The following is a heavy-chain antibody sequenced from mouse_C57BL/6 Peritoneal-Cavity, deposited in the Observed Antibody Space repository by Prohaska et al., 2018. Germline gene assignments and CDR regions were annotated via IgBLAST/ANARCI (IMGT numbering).Heavy chain of an antibody. Sequence: EVKLEESGGGLVQPGGSMKLSCVASGFTFSNYWMNWVRQSPETGLEWVAQIRLKSVNYATHYAESVKGRFTISRDDSNSSVYLRMNNLRAEDTGIYYCTGWFAYWGQGTLVTVSA. CDR2: IRLKSVNYAT. CDR3: TGWFAY. CDR1: GFTFSNYW. J-gene: IGHJ3*01. V-gene: IGHV6-3*01.